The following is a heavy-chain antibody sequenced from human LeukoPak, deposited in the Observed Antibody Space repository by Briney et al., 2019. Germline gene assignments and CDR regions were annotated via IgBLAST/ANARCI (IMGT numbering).Heavy chain of an antibody. CDR1: GYTFTGYY. J-gene: IGHJ4*02. V-gene: IGHV1-2*02. D-gene: IGHD3-22*01. CDR2: INPNTGGI. CDR3: ARLFNYYDNSGYYQYYFDY. Sequence: GASVKVSCKSSGYTFTGYYMHWVRQAPGQGLEWMGWINPNTGGINYAQKFQGRVTMTRDTSISTAYMELSRLKSDDTAVYYCARLFNYYDNSGYYQYYFDYWGQGTLVTVSS.